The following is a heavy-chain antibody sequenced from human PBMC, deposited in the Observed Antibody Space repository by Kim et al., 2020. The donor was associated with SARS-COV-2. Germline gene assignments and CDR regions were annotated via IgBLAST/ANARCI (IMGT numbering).Heavy chain of an antibody. Sequence: GGSLRLSCAASGFTFSSYSMNWVRQAPGKGLEWVSSISSSSSYIYYADSVKGRFTISRDNAKNSLYLQMNSLRAEDTAVYYCARDATDYDYVWGSYRYSSVHAFDIWGQGTMVTVSS. D-gene: IGHD3-16*02. V-gene: IGHV3-21*01. CDR1: GFTFSSYS. CDR3: ARDATDYDYVWGSYRYSSVHAFDI. CDR2: ISSSSSYI. J-gene: IGHJ3*02.